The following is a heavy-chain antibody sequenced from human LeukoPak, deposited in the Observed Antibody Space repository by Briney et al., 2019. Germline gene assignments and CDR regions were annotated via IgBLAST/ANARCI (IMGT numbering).Heavy chain of an antibody. CDR2: IKQDGTQK. D-gene: IGHD2-21*02. J-gene: IGHJ3*02. Sequence: GGSLRLSCAASGFTLSSYAMSWARQAPGKGLEWVADIKQDGTQKYYVDSVEGRFTISRDNAKNSLYLQMNSLRVEDTAVYYCARDCGSDCSQAFDIWGQGTMVTVSS. CDR3: ARDCGSDCSQAFDI. CDR1: GFTLSSYA. V-gene: IGHV3-7*05.